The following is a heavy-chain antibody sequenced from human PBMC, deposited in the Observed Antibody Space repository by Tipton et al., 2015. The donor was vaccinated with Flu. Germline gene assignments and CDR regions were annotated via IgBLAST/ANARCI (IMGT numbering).Heavy chain of an antibody. CDR2: IYYSGST. Sequence: TLSLTCTVSGGSISSSSYYWGWIRQPPGKGLEWIASIYYSGSTYYNPSLKSRVTISVDTSKNQFSLKLSSVTAADTAVYCCARRVGVSQYSSGWYGSFDYWGQGTLVTVSS. CDR1: GGSISSSSYY. CDR3: ARRVGVSQYSSGWYGSFDY. D-gene: IGHD6-19*01. J-gene: IGHJ4*02. V-gene: IGHV4-39*01.